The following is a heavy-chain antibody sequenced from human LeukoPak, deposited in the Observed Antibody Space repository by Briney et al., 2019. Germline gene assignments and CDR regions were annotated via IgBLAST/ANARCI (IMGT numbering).Heavy chain of an antibody. CDR2: ISASGGTT. J-gene: IGHJ3*02. Sequence: GGSLRLSCAVSGFTFGTYAMSWVCQAPGKGLEWVSTISASGGTTYYADSVKGRFTISRDDFKNTLYLQMNTLRAEDTALYYCAKDGLTIFGVINDAFDIWGQGTMVTVSS. V-gene: IGHV3-23*01. CDR1: GFTFGTYA. CDR3: AKDGLTIFGVINDAFDI. D-gene: IGHD3-3*01.